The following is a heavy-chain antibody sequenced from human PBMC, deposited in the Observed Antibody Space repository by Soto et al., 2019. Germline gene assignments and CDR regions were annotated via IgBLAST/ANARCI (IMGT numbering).Heavy chain of an antibody. CDR3: DRGGRGYSYGLGY. CDR1: GFTFSDHY. Sequence: EVQLVESGGGLVQPGGSLRLSCEASGFTFSDHYMDWVRQAPGKGLEWVGRTRNKANSYTTEYAASVKGRFTISRDDSKNSLYLQMNSLKTVDTAVYYCDRGGRGYSYGLGYWGQGTLLNVSS. J-gene: IGHJ4*02. D-gene: IGHD5-18*01. CDR2: TRNKANSYTT. V-gene: IGHV3-72*01.